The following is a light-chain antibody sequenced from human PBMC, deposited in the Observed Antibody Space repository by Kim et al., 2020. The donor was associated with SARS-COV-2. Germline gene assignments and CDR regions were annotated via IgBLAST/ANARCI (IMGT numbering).Light chain of an antibody. J-gene: IGKJ2*01. CDR3: MQATQFPRT. CDR2: QIS. Sequence: DIVMTQTPLSLPVTIGQPASISCRSSQSLVPNNGKTYLSWLLQRPGQPPRLLIHQISNRLSGVPTRFVGSGAETDFTLVITRVEADDVGIYHCMQATQFPRTFGQGTKLEI. CDR1: QSLVPNNGKTY. V-gene: IGKV2-24*01.